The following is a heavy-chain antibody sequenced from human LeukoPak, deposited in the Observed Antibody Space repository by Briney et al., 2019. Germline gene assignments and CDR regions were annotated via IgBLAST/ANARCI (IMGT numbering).Heavy chain of an antibody. V-gene: IGHV1-69*08. CDR3: TRVNLRGSQYNWFDP. D-gene: IGHD1-26*01. CDR2: ITPIINSA. Sequence: SVKVSCKTSGGAFRSHIFSWVRQAPGQGLEWMGRITPIINSAKYAQKFRDRLTITADTSTGTAYMELSSLTSEDTALYYCTRVNLRGSQYNWFDPWGQGTLVTVSS. J-gene: IGHJ5*02. CDR1: GGAFRSHI.